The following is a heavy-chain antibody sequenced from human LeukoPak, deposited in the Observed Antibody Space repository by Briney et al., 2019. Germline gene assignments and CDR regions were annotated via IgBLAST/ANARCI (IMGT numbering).Heavy chain of an antibody. Sequence: SETLSLTCTVSGGSISSYYWSWIRQPPGKGLEWIGYINYSGSTNYNPSLKSRVTISVDTSKNQFSLKLSSVTAADTAVYYCARSNPPITMVRGVTGFWFDPWGQGTLVTVSS. V-gene: IGHV4-59*01. D-gene: IGHD3-10*01. CDR3: ARSNPPITMVRGVTGFWFDP. CDR2: INYSGST. CDR1: GGSISSYY. J-gene: IGHJ5*02.